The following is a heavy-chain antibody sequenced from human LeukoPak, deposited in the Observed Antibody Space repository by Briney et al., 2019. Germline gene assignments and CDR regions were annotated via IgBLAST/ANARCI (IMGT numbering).Heavy chain of an antibody. Sequence: GASVKVSCKASGYTFTSYYMHWVRQAPGQGLEWMEIINPSGGSTSYAQKFQGRVTITADESTSTAYMELSSLRSEDTAVYYCALRGDGSTNWYFDLWGRGTLVTVSS. CDR3: ALRGDGSTNWYFDL. CDR1: GYTFTSYY. D-gene: IGHD5-24*01. V-gene: IGHV1-46*01. CDR2: INPSGGST. J-gene: IGHJ2*01.